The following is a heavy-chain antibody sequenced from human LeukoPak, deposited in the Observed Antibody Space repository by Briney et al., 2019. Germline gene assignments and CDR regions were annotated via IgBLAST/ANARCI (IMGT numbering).Heavy chain of an antibody. V-gene: IGHV1-3*01. CDR2: INAGNGNT. Sequence: ASVKVSCKASGYTFTSYAMHWVRQAPGQRLEWMGWINAGNGNTKYSQKFQGRVTITRDTSASTAYMELSSLRSEDTAVYYCAREDKLLIAAAGSYYYGMDVWGQGTTVTVSS. CDR1: GYTFTSYA. J-gene: IGHJ6*02. CDR3: AREDKLLIAAAGSYYYGMDV. D-gene: IGHD6-13*01.